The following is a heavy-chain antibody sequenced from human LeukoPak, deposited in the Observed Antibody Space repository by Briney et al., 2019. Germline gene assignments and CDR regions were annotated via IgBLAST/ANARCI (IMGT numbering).Heavy chain of an antibody. J-gene: IGHJ4*02. CDR1: GFTFSSYG. V-gene: IGHV3-30*02. CDR3: AKDGDYYDYGYFDY. D-gene: IGHD3-22*01. Sequence: GGSLRLSCAASGFTFSSYGMHWVRQAPGKGLEWVAFIRYDGSNKYYADSVKGRFTISRDNSKNTLYLQMNSLRAEDTAVYYCAKDGDYYDYGYFDYWGQGTLVTVS. CDR2: IRYDGSNK.